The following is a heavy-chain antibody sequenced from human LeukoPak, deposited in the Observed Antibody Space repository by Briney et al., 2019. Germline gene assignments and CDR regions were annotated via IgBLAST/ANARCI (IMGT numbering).Heavy chain of an antibody. CDR1: GGTFSSYA. Sequence: GASVKVTCKASGGTFSSYAISWVRQAPGQGLEWMGRIIPIFGIANYAQKFQGRVTITADKSTSTAYMELSSLRSEDTAVYYCARERGIVVVPAATPNSFDPWGQGTLVTVSS. J-gene: IGHJ5*02. V-gene: IGHV1-69*04. CDR3: ARERGIVVVPAATPNSFDP. CDR2: IIPIFGIA. D-gene: IGHD2-2*01.